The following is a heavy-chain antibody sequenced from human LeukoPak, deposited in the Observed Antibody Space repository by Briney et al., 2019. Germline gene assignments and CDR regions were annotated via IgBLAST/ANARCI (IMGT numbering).Heavy chain of an antibody. D-gene: IGHD3-10*01. CDR2: IRYDGSNK. Sequence: PGGSLRLSCAASGFTFSSYGMHWVRQAPGKGLEWVAFIRYDGSNKYYADSVKGRFTISRDNSKNTLYLQMNSLRAEDTAVYYCANDGISGSTRNYYYYYMDVWGKGTTVTVSS. CDR1: GFTFSSYG. CDR3: ANDGISGSTRNYYYYYMDV. V-gene: IGHV3-30*02. J-gene: IGHJ6*03.